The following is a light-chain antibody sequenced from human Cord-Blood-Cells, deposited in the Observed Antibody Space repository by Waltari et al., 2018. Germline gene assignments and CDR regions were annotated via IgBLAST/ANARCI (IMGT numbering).Light chain of an antibody. CDR2: QES. CDR1: KLGDKY. Sequence: SYELTQPPSVYVSPGQTASITCSGDKLGDKYACGYQQNAGQYPVLVIYQESNRPSGFPGRFLCSNSGNTATLTIGGAQAMDEADYYCQAWDSSTVVFGGGTKLTVL. V-gene: IGLV3-1*01. CDR3: QAWDSSTVV. J-gene: IGLJ2*01.